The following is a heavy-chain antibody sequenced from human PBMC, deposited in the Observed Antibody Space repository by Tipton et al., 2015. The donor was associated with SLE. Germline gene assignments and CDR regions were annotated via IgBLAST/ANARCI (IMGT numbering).Heavy chain of an antibody. D-gene: IGHD6-13*01. J-gene: IGHJ4*02. Sequence: TLSLTCTVSGGSFSSHYWSWIRQPPGKRLEWIGYIYYSGSTNYNPSLKSRVTISVDTSKNQFSLKLRSVTAADTAVYYCARSAGYGSSWAHFDYWGQGTLVTVSS. CDR2: IYYSGST. V-gene: IGHV4-59*11. CDR3: ARSAGYGSSWAHFDY. CDR1: GGSFSSHY.